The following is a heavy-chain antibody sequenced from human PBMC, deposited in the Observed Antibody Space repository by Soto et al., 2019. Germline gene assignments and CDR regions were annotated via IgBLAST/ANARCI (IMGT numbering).Heavy chain of an antibody. D-gene: IGHD6-6*01. Sequence: ASVKVSCKVSGYTLTELSMHWVRQAPGKGLEWMGGFDPEDGETIYAQKFQGRVTMTEDTSTDTAYMELSSLRSEDTAVYYCATHRDSSSSLGHWGQGTLVTVSS. CDR2: FDPEDGET. V-gene: IGHV1-24*01. CDR3: ATHRDSSSSLGH. J-gene: IGHJ4*02. CDR1: GYTLTELS.